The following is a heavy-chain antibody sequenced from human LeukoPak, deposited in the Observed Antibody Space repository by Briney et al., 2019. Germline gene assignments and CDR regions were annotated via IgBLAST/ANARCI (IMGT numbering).Heavy chain of an antibody. J-gene: IGHJ4*02. CDR1: GFTFSSYG. CDR3: AKDPYSSGWYRFDY. D-gene: IGHD6-19*01. Sequence: PGGSLRLSCAASGFTFSSYGMQWVRQAPGKGLEWVSAISGGGGSTYYADSVKGRFTISRDNSKNTLYLQMNSLRAEDTAVYYCAKDPYSSGWYRFDYWGQGTLVTVSS. CDR2: ISGGGGST. V-gene: IGHV3-23*01.